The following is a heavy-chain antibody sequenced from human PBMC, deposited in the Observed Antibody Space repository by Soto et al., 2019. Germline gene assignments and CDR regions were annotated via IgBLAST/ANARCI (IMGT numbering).Heavy chain of an antibody. Sequence: GGSLRLSCAASGFTFSSYAMSWVRQAPGKGLEWVSAISGSGGSTYYADSVKGRFTISRDNSKNTLYLQMNSLRAEETAVYYCAKDPTIFGVVIIRLGNWFDPWGQGTLVTVSS. D-gene: IGHD3-3*01. CDR1: GFTFSSYA. CDR3: AKDPTIFGVVIIRLGNWFDP. V-gene: IGHV3-23*01. J-gene: IGHJ5*02. CDR2: ISGSGGST.